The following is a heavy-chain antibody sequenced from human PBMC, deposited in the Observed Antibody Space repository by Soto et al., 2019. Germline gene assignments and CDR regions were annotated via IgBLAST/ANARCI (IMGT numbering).Heavy chain of an antibody. J-gene: IGHJ4*02. CDR3: ARGDYYERNFDY. CDR2: IYYSGST. CDR1: GGSISSGDYY. Sequence: PSETLSLTCTVSGGSISSGDYYWSWIRQPPGKGLEWIGYIYYSGSTYYNPSLKSRVTISVDTSKNQFSLKLSSVTAADTAVYYCARGDYYERNFDYWGQGTLVTVSS. D-gene: IGHD3-22*01. V-gene: IGHV4-30-4*01.